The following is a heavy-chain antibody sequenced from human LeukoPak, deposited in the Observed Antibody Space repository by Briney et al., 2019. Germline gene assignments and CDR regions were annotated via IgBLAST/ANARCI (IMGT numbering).Heavy chain of an antibody. CDR1: GFXFSDYY. Sequence: GGSLRLSCAASGFXFSDYYISWIRQAPGKGLEWVSHISSSSSYTNYADSVKGRFTISRDNAKNSLYLQMNSLRAEDTAVYYCARPRGGAYAGAFDIWGQGTMVTVSS. CDR2: ISSSSSYT. CDR3: ARPRGGAYAGAFDI. D-gene: IGHD1-26*01. V-gene: IGHV3-11*06. J-gene: IGHJ3*02.